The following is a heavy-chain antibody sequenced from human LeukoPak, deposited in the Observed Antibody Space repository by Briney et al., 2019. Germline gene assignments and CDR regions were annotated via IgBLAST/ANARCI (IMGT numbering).Heavy chain of an antibody. V-gene: IGHV1-2*02. CDR2: INPNSGGT. J-gene: IGHJ4*02. CDR3: ARVAGSGYYWQDY. CDR1: GYTFTGYY. Sequence: AASVKVSCKASGYTFTGYYMHWVRQAPGQGLEWMGWINPNSGGTNYAQKFQGRVTMTRDTSISTAYMELSRLRSDDTAVYYCARVAGSGYYWQDYWGQGTLVTVSS. D-gene: IGHD3-22*01.